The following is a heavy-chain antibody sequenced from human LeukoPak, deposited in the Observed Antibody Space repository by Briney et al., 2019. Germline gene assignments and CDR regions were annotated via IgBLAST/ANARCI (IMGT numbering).Heavy chain of an antibody. D-gene: IGHD6-13*01. J-gene: IGHJ6*03. CDR3: ASGYSSSWYALKDDGGDLYYYMDV. Sequence: SVKVSCKASGGTFSSYAISWVRQAPGQGLEWMGGIIPIFGTANYAQKFQGRVTITADESTSTAYMELSSLRSEDTAVYYCASGYSSSWYALKDDGGDLYYYMDVWGKGTTVTVSS. CDR1: GGTFSSYA. V-gene: IGHV1-69*13. CDR2: IIPIFGTA.